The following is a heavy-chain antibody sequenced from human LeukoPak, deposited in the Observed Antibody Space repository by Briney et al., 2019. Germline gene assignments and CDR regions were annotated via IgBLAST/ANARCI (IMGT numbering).Heavy chain of an antibody. CDR3: VRSVSGWYGFFDY. CDR2: INMDGSTT. V-gene: IGHV3-74*01. CDR1: GFTLSNSW. J-gene: IGHJ4*02. Sequence: PGGSLRLSCVASGFTLSNSWMHWVRQAPGKGLVWVSRINMDGSTTNYADSVRGRFTISRDNAKNTLHLQMNSLRAEDTAVYCCVRSVSGWYGFFDYWGQGTLVTLSS. D-gene: IGHD6-19*01.